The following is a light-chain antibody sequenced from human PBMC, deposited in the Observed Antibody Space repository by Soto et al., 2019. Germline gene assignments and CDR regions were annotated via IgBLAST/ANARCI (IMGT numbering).Light chain of an antibody. CDR1: SSDVGSYNL. V-gene: IGLV2-23*01. Sequence: QSALTQPASVSVSPGQSITISCTGTSSDVGSYNLVSWYQQHPGKAPKLMIYEGSKRPSGVSNRFSGSKSGNTASLTISGLQAEDEADYYCCSYAGSSPVVFGGGTKVTVL. J-gene: IGLJ2*01. CDR2: EGS. CDR3: CSYAGSSPVV.